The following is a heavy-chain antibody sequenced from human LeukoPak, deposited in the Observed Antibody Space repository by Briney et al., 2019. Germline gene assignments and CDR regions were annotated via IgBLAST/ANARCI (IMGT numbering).Heavy chain of an antibody. V-gene: IGHV3-64*01. D-gene: IGHD3-3*01. Sequence: GGSLRLSCAASGFTFSSYAMHWVRQAPGKGLEYVSAISSNGGSTYYTNSVKGRFTISRDNSKNTLYLQMGSLRAEDMAVYYCARGGLRFYYYGMDVWGQGTTVTVSS. CDR1: GFTFSSYA. J-gene: IGHJ6*02. CDR3: ARGGLRFYYYGMDV. CDR2: ISSNGGST.